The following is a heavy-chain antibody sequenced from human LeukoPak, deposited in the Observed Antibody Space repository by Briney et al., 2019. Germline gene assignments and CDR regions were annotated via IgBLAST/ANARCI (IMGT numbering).Heavy chain of an antibody. J-gene: IGHJ4*02. V-gene: IGHV3-15*01. Sequence: GGSLRLSCAASGFTFSNAWMSWVRQAPGKGLEWVGRIKSKTDGGTTDYAAPVKGRFTISRDDSKNTLYLQMNSLKTEDTAVYYCTTDDILVVVAAIGIDYWGQGTLVTVSS. CDR1: GFTFSNAW. D-gene: IGHD2-15*01. CDR3: TTDDILVVVAAIGIDY. CDR2: IKSKTDGGTT.